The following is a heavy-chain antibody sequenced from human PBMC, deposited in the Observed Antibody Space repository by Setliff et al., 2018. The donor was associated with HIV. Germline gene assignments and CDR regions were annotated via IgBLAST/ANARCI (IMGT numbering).Heavy chain of an antibody. CDR3: ARLTYCGPNCQSVGIGRAAFDI. V-gene: IGHV4-59*11. Sequence: PSETLSLTCTVSGPSINIHYWSWIRQSPGKAFEWIGYIYSTGSTNYNPSLKSRVTMSVDTSRNRVSLKLSSVTAADTAVYYCARLTYCGPNCQSVGIGRAAFDIWGQGTRVTVS. D-gene: IGHD2-21*01. J-gene: IGHJ3*02. CDR1: GPSINIHY. CDR2: IYSTGST.